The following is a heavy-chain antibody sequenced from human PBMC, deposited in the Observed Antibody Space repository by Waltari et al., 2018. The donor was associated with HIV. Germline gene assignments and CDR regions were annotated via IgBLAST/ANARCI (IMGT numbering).Heavy chain of an antibody. CDR1: GFKFSSYG. D-gene: IGHD3-10*01. CDR2: IVYDGSET. V-gene: IGHV3-30*18. CDR3: AKAMGRRSGPYDS. J-gene: IGHJ4*02. Sequence: QVQLVESGGGIVRPGRSLRLSCVASGFKFSSYGMHWVRQVPGKGPEWVAVIVYDGSETYYADSVRGRFTISRDNAKNTLSLHMDRLTLDDTALYYCAKAMGRRSGPYDSWGQGTLVTVSS.